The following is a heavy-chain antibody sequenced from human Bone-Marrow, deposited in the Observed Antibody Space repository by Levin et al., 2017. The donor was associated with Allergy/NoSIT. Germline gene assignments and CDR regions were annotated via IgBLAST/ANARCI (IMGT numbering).Heavy chain of an antibody. CDR2: IIPAFGTS. V-gene: IGHV1-69*13. D-gene: IGHD1-26*01. CDR3: ARDSGSWDFEY. Sequence: SVKVSCKASGGTFSSYGISWVRQAPGRGLEWMGGIIPAFGTSNFAQKFQGRLTITADESTSTAYMDLSSLRSEDTAMYYCARDSGSWDFEYWGQGTLVTVSS. J-gene: IGHJ4*02. CDR1: GGTFSSYG.